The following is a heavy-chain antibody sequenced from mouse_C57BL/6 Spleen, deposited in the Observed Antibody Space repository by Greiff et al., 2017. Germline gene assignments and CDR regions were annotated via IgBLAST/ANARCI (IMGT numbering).Heavy chain of an antibody. D-gene: IGHD1-1*01. CDR1: GFTFSSYA. CDR2: ISDGGSYT. Sequence: EVKLMESGGGLVKPGGSLKLSCAASGFTFSSYAMSWVRQTPEKRLEWVATISDGGSYTYYPDNVKGRFTISRDNAKNNLYLQMSHLKSEDTAMYYCASGTTVDYFDYWGQGTTLTVSS. CDR3: ASGTTVDYFDY. V-gene: IGHV5-4*03. J-gene: IGHJ2*01.